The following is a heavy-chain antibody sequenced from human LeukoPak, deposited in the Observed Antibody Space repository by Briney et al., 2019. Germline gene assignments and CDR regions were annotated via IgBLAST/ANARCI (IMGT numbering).Heavy chain of an antibody. CDR3: ARGRAAMVKYYYYYYYMDV. D-gene: IGHD5-18*01. J-gene: IGHJ6*03. V-gene: IGHV4-59*01. CDR2: IYYSGST. CDR1: GGSISNYY. Sequence: SETLSLICTVSGGSISNYYWSWIRQPPGKGLEWIGCIYYSGSTNYNPSLKSRGTISVDTSKYQFSLKLSFVTAADTAVYYCARGRAAMVKYYYYYYYMDVWGKGTTVTISS.